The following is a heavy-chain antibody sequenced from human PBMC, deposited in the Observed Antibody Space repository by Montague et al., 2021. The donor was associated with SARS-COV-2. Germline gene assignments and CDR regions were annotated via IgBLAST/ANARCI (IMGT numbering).Heavy chain of an antibody. D-gene: IGHD1-7*01. CDR3: AKVPSHGELYYFDC. CDR2: ISWNNGNI. V-gene: IGHV3-9*01. J-gene: IGHJ4*02. CDR1: GFTFDDYA. Sequence: SLRLSCAASGFTFDDYAMHLVRQAPGKGLEWVSGISWNNGNIGCSDSVKGLFTISRDNAKNSLYLQMNSLRPEDTALYYCAKVPSHGELYYFDCWGQGTLGTVSS.